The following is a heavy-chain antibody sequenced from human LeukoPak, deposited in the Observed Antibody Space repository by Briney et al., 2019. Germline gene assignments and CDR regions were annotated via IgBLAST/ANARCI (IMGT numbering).Heavy chain of an antibody. Sequence: GGSLRLSCAASGFTFSSYSMTWVRQAPGKGLEWVSSISSSSSYIYYADSMKGRFTISRDNAKNSLYLQMNSLRAEDTAVYYCARDRVGATVVWFDPWGQGTLVTVSS. J-gene: IGHJ5*02. CDR1: GFTFSSYS. V-gene: IGHV3-21*01. CDR2: ISSSSSYI. D-gene: IGHD1-26*01. CDR3: ARDRVGATVVWFDP.